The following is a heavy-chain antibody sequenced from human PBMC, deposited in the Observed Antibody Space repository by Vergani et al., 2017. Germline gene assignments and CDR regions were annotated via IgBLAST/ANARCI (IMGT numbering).Heavy chain of an antibody. CDR3: AKAPRSSPYGMDV. CDR2: ISWDGGST. J-gene: IGHJ6*02. V-gene: IGHV3-43*01. D-gene: IGHD2-15*01. CDR1: GFTFYDYT. Sequence: EVQLVESGGVVVQPGGSLRLSCAASGFTFYDYTMHWVRQAPGKGLEWVSLISWDGGSTYYADSVKGRFTISRDNSKNSLYLQMNSLRTEDTALYYCAKAPRSSPYGMDVWGQGTTVTVSS.